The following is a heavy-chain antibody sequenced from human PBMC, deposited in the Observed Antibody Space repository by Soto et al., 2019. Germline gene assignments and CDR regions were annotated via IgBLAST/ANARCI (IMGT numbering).Heavy chain of an antibody. Sequence: GSLRLSCAASGFTFSSYAMRWVRQAPGKGLEWVSAISGSGGSTYYADSVKGRFTISRDNSKHTLYLQMNSLRAEDTAVYYCARSTGSSSWYELGLDYYYYYGMDVWGQGTTVTISS. CDR2: ISGSGGST. V-gene: IGHV3-23*01. D-gene: IGHD6-13*01. CDR3: ARSTGSSSWYELGLDYYYYYGMDV. CDR1: GFTFSSYA. J-gene: IGHJ6*02.